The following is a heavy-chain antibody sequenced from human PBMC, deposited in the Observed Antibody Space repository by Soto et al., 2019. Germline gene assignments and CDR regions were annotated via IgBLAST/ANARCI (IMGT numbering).Heavy chain of an antibody. Sequence: SETLSLTCAVYDESISRYYWSWIRQPPGKGLEWIGEINYSGSSNYSPSLKSRVTILVDTSKNQFSLRLASVTAADTAVYYCARTLPNRQLFDSWSQGTLVTVSS. J-gene: IGHJ4*02. CDR2: INYSGSS. D-gene: IGHD1-1*01. CDR3: ARTLPNRQLFDS. CDR1: DESISRYY. V-gene: IGHV4-34*01.